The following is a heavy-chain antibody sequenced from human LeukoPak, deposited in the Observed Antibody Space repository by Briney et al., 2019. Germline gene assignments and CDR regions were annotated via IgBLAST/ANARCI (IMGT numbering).Heavy chain of an antibody. J-gene: IGHJ4*02. CDR3: TKGRSNHY. D-gene: IGHD4-11*01. CDR1: GFTFSDFW. V-gene: IGHV3-7*01. CDR2: INQGGSES. Sequence: GGSLRLSCAASGFTFSDFWMGWVRQAPGKGLEGVANINQGGSESYYVDSVKGRFTISRDNAKKSLFLEMNSLRAEDTAVYYCTKGRSNHYWGQGTLVTVST.